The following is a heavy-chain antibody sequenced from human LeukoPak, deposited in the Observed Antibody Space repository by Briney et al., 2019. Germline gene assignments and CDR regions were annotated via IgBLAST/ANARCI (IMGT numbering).Heavy chain of an antibody. CDR3: ARWYNAFDLAFDY. J-gene: IGHJ4*02. V-gene: IGHV1-18*01. Sequence: ASVKVSCKASGYTFTDYGVSWVRQAPGQGPEWMGWISTLNDNTQYSQKVQGRVTLTTETSTSTAYMELGSLRCGETAVYYCARWYNAFDLAFDYWGQGTLVTVSS. CDR2: ISTLNDNT. CDR1: GYTFTDYG. D-gene: IGHD1-14*01.